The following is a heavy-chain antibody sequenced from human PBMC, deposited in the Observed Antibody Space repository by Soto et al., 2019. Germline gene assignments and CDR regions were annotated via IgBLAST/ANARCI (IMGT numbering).Heavy chain of an antibody. J-gene: IGHJ6*02. CDR1: GFTFSDYY. CDR3: ARVADTMVRGVYYYGMDV. D-gene: IGHD3-10*01. Sequence: GGSLRLSCAASGFTFSDYYMSWIRQAPGKGLEWVSYISSSSSYTNYADSVKGRFTISRDNAKSSLYLQMNSLRAEDTAVYYCARVADTMVRGVYYYGMDVWGQGTTVTVSS. V-gene: IGHV3-11*06. CDR2: ISSSSSYT.